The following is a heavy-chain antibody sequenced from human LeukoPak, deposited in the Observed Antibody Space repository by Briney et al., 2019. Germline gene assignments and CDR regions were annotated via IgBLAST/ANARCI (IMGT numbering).Heavy chain of an antibody. CDR1: GGSISSGGYY. D-gene: IGHD2-21*02. Sequence: PSETLSLTCTVSGGSISSGGYYWSWIRQHPGKGLEWIGYIYYSGSTYYNPSLKSRVTISVDTSKNQFSLKLSSVTAADTAVYYCASGPLTSPYLDYWGQGTLVTVSS. CDR3: ASGPLTSPYLDY. V-gene: IGHV4-31*03. CDR2: IYYSGST. J-gene: IGHJ4*02.